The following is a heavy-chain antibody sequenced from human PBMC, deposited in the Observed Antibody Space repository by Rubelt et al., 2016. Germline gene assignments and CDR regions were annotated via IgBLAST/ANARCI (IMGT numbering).Heavy chain of an antibody. D-gene: IGHD3-10*01. CDR3: ARDMVGRDLPDAY. CDR2: INHSGGR. V-gene: IGHV1-46*01. Sequence: QVQLVQSGAEVKKPGSSVKVSCKASGYTFTSYYMHWVRQAPGQGLEWMGIINHSGGRSYEQKLQGRVTMTRDTSTSTVYMELSSLRSEDTAVYDCARDMVGRDLPDAYWGQGTLGTVSS. CDR1: GYTFTSYY. J-gene: IGHJ4*02.